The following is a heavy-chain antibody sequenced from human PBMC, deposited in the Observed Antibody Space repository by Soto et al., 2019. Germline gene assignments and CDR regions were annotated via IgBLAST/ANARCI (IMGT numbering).Heavy chain of an antibody. D-gene: IGHD3-22*01. J-gene: IGHJ4*02. Sequence: TLSLTCTVSGGSISSGGFYWSWIRQHPGQGLEWIGYISYSGSTYYNPPLKSRLSISVDASKNQFSLKLSSVTAADTAVYYCARIGYYDNSGSDYWGQGTLVTVSS. CDR2: ISYSGST. V-gene: IGHV4-31*03. CDR3: ARIGYYDNSGSDY. CDR1: GGSISSGGFY.